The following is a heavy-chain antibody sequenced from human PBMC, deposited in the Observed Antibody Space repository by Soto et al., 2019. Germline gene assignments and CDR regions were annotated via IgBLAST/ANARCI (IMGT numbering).Heavy chain of an antibody. V-gene: IGHV3-15*07. Sequence: EVQLVESGGGLVKPGGSLRLSCSASGFTFKNAWFNWVRQAPGQGLEWVGRVRSKADGGTIEYAAPVKARFSISRDDSKNMLYLQMKSLKTEDTALCNCTTGYIVGAVASTDFDYRGRGTLVTVSS. CDR1: GFTFKNAW. CDR3: TTGYIVGAVASTDFDY. D-gene: IGHD2-15*01. J-gene: IGHJ4*02. CDR2: VRSKADGGTI.